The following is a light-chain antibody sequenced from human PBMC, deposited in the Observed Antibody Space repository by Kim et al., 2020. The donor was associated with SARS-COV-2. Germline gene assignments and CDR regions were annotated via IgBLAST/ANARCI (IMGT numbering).Light chain of an antibody. Sequence: PGERATHACRARQGVSSYLAWYPKKPGQAPRLLIYDATNRATGIPARFSGSGSGTDFTLTISSLEPEDFAVYYCQQRSNWPLFTFGPGTKVDIK. CDR1: QGVSSY. CDR3: QQRSNWPLFT. J-gene: IGKJ3*01. V-gene: IGKV3-11*01. CDR2: DAT.